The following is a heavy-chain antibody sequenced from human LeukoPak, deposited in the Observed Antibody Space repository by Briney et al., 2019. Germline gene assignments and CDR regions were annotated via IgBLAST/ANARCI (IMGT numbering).Heavy chain of an antibody. CDR2: IYHSGST. Sequence: SQTLSLTCAVSGGSISSGGYSWSWLRQPPGKDLEWIGYIYHSGSTYYNPSLKSRVTISVDRSKNQFSLKLSSVTAADTAVYYCARSNHPRYYFDYWGQGTLVTVSS. CDR3: ARSNHPRYYFDY. J-gene: IGHJ4*02. CDR1: GGSISSGGYS. D-gene: IGHD1-14*01. V-gene: IGHV4-30-2*01.